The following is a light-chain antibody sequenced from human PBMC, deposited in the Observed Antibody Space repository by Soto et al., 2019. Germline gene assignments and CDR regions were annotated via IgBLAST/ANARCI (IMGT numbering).Light chain of an antibody. CDR1: QSISDT. Sequence: EIVMTQPPATLSVSPGGRPTVSCGASQSISDTLAWYQQKPGQAPRLLIYSSSARATGFPARFSGSGSGTEFTLTISLLQPEDVATYCCQHSYSNLGTFGQGTKVDIK. V-gene: IGKV3-15*01. CDR2: SSS. CDR3: QHSYSNLGT. J-gene: IGKJ1*01.